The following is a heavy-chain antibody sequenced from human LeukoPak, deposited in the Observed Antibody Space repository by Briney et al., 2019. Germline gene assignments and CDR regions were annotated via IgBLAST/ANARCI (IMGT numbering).Heavy chain of an antibody. CDR1: GFTFKTYA. D-gene: IGHD3-10*01. Sequence: PGGSLRLSCAASGFTFKTYAMNWVRQVPGKGPEWVSSMSGSGSSTDYADSVKGRFTISRDNSKNTLYLQMDSLRAEDTALYYCAKLRGVGGIFDYWGQGTLVTVSS. V-gene: IGHV3-23*01. CDR2: MSGSGSST. J-gene: IGHJ4*02. CDR3: AKLRGVGGIFDY.